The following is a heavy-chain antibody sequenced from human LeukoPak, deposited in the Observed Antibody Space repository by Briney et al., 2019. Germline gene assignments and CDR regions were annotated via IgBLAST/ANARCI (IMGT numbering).Heavy chain of an antibody. V-gene: IGHV4-34*01. D-gene: IGHD3-22*01. CDR1: GGSFSGYY. J-gene: IGHJ4*02. CDR2: INHSGST. Sequence: PSETLSLTCAVSGGSFSGYYWSWIRQPPGKGLEWIGEINHSGSTNYNPSLKSRVTISVDTSKNQFSLKLTSVTAADTAVYYCARASGSGGYYYGGNYWGQGTLVTVSS. CDR3: ARASGSGGYYYGGNY.